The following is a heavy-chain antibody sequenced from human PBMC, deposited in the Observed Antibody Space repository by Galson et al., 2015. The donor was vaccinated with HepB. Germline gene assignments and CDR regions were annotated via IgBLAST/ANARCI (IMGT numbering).Heavy chain of an antibody. D-gene: IGHD1-1*01. J-gene: IGHJ4*02. V-gene: IGHV5-51*01. Sequence: QSGAEVKKPGESLKISCKGSGYSFTTYWIGWVRQMPGKGLEWMGIVYPGDSDTRYSPSFQGPVTISVDKSISTAYLQWSSLKASDTAIYYCARSYTTMGSVFDDWGQGSLVTVSS. CDR1: GYSFTTYW. CDR2: VYPGDSDT. CDR3: ARSYTTMGSVFDD.